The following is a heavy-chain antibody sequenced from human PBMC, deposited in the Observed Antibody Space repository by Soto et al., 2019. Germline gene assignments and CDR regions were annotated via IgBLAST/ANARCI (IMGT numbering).Heavy chain of an antibody. V-gene: IGHV3-53*01. D-gene: IGHD1-1*01. CDR2: LYDVAGS. CDR1: GLTISGQKY. Sequence: DVQLVESGGGLIQPGESLRLSCAAFGLTISGQKYVAWVRQAPGKGLEWVSALYDVAGSFYADSVKGRFTTSSDSSKTTVYLQMNDLRPDDTAVYYCATWHEREHAYDVWGQGTTVTVSS. CDR3: ATWHEREHAYDV. J-gene: IGHJ3*01.